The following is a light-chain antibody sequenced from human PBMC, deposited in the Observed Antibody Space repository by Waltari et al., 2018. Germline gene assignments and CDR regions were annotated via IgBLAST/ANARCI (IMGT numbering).Light chain of an antibody. V-gene: IGKV3-11*01. J-gene: IGKJ5*01. CDR3: QQRINWPIT. Sequence: EIVLTQSPATLSLSPGERATLSCRASQSVRSYLAWYQQKPGQAPRLLFYDTSYRASGIPGRFSSSGSETDFTLTISSLEPEDFAVYYCQQRINWPITFGHGTRLEIK. CDR2: DTS. CDR1: QSVRSY.